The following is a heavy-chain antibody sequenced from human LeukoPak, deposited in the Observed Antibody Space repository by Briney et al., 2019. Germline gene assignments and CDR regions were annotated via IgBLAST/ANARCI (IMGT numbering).Heavy chain of an antibody. CDR2: IKQDESEK. Sequence: PGGSLRLSWAASGFTFIANWLSWVRQPPGKGRGWWANIKQDESEKYYVDSVKGRFTISRDNAKNSLYLQMNSLRAEDTAVYYCARGSAVTANNFDFWGQGTLVTVSS. V-gene: IGHV3-7*01. D-gene: IGHD4-11*01. CDR3: ARGSAVTANNFDF. CDR1: GFTFIANW. J-gene: IGHJ4*02.